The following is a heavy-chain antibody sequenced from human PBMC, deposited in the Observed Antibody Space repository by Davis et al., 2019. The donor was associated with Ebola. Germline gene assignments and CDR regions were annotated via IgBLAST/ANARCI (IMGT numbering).Heavy chain of an antibody. V-gene: IGHV4-39*07. CDR2: IYYSGIT. J-gene: IGHJ4*02. CDR3: AREYHY. Sequence: ESLKISCTFSGGSISSSSYYWGWIRQPPGKGLEWIGSIYYSGITYYNPSLKSRVTISVDTSKNQFSLNLNSVTAADTAVYYCAREYHYWGQGALVTVSS. CDR1: GGSISSSSYY. D-gene: IGHD2-2*01.